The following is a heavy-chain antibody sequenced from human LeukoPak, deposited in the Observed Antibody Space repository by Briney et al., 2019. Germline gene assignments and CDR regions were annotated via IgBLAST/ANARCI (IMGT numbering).Heavy chain of an antibody. CDR2: IYYTGKN. CDR1: GGSINSHY. Sequence: SETLSLTCAVSGGSINSHYWGWIRQPPGKGLQWIGDIYYTGKNNYNPSLKSRVTISLDTSKDHLSLNLTFVLAADTAIYYCVRRDTGWNYFDYWGQGILVTVSS. D-gene: IGHD6-19*01. J-gene: IGHJ4*02. CDR3: VRRDTGWNYFDY. V-gene: IGHV4-59*08.